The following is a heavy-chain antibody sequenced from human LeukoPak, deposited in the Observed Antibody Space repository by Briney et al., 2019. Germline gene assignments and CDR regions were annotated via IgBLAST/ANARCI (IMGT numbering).Heavy chain of an antibody. J-gene: IGHJ4*02. CDR2: IYYSGST. D-gene: IGHD6-13*01. V-gene: IGHV4-39*07. Sequence: PSETLSLTCTVSGGSISSSSYYWGWIRQPPGKGLEWIGSIYYSGSTYYNPSLKSRVTISVDTSKNQFSLKLSSVTAADTAVYYCARGAGLAAAGNWGQGTLVTVSS. CDR3: ARGAGLAAAGN. CDR1: GGSISSSSYY.